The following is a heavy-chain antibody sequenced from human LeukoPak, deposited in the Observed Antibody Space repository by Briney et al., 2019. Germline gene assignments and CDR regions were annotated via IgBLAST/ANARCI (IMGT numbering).Heavy chain of an antibody. CDR3: ARGGSTVLTLGPFDF. D-gene: IGHD4-23*01. V-gene: IGHV4-39*01. CDR1: GGSISSSGYY. Sequence: SETLSLTCTVPGGSISSSGYYWGWIRQPPGKGLEWIGSIYYSGTTYYNPSLKSPFIISVDTSKNQFSLKLSSVTAADTAVYYCARGGSTVLTLGPFDFWGQGTMVTVSS. J-gene: IGHJ3*01. CDR2: IYYSGTT.